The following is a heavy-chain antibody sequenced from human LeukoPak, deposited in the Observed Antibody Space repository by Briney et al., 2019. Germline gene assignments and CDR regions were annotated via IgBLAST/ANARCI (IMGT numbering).Heavy chain of an antibody. D-gene: IGHD3-10*01. CDR1: GFTFSSYG. Sequence: PGGSLRLSCAASGFTFSSYGMHWVRQAPGKGLEWVAFIRYDGSNKYYADSVKGRFTISRDNSKNTLYLQMNSLRAEDTAVYYCAKGLYHYYGSGSYTLDSWGQGTQVTVSS. CDR3: AKGLYHYYGSGSYTLDS. CDR2: IRYDGSNK. V-gene: IGHV3-30*02. J-gene: IGHJ4*02.